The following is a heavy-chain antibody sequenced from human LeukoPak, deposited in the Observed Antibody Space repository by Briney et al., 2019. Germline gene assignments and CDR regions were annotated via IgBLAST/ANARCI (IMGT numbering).Heavy chain of an antibody. CDR1: GVSIRSSYYY. J-gene: IGHJ4*02. CDR3: ARGVAVAGIDY. D-gene: IGHD6-19*01. V-gene: IGHV4-39*01. Sequence: SETLSLTCAVSGVSIRSSYYYWGWIRQPPGKGLEWIGSIYDSGSTYYNPSLKSRVTISVDTSKNQFSLKLNSVTAADTAVYYCARGVAVAGIDYWGQGTLVTVSS. CDR2: IYDSGST.